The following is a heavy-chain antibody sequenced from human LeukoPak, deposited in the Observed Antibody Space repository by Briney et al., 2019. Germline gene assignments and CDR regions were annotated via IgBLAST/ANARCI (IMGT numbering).Heavy chain of an antibody. J-gene: IGHJ4*02. CDR3: AKVRFRELLVSNYFDY. Sequence: GGSLRLSCAASGFTFSDYYMSWIRQAPGKGLEWVSAISGSGGSTYYADSVKGRFTISRDNSKNTLYLQMNSLRAEDTAVYYCAKVRFRELLVSNYFDYWGQGTLVTVSS. D-gene: IGHD3-10*01. V-gene: IGHV3-23*01. CDR1: GFTFSDYY. CDR2: ISGSGGST.